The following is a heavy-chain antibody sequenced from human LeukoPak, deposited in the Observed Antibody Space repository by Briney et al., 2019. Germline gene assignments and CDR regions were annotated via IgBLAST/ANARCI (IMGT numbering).Heavy chain of an antibody. CDR2: ISSSSSYI. D-gene: IGHD3-10*01. J-gene: IGHJ4*02. CDR3: ARDSYYGSGSYSLDY. CDR1: GFTFSSYS. Sequence: PGGSLRLSCAASGFTFSSYSMNWVRQAPGKGLEWVSSISSSSSYIYYADSVKGRFTISRDNAKNSLYLQMNSLRAEDTAVYYCARDSYYGSGSYSLDYWGQGTLVTVSS. V-gene: IGHV3-21*01.